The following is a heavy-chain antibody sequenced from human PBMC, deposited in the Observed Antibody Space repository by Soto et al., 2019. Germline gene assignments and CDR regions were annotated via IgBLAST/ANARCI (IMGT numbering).Heavy chain of an antibody. CDR2: IYYSGST. V-gene: IGHV4-39*01. CDR3: ARHPGYAVPTVYATHYFNY. J-gene: IGHJ4*02. CDR1: GDSISSNNYY. Sequence: QLQLQESGPGLVKPSETLSLTCTVSGDSISSNNYYCGWIRQPPGKGLEWIGSIYYSGSTYYNPSLKSRFTMSVHTSKSQFSLKLSSVTAADTAVYYCARHPGYAVPTVYATHYFNYWGQGILVTVSA. D-gene: IGHD2-8*01.